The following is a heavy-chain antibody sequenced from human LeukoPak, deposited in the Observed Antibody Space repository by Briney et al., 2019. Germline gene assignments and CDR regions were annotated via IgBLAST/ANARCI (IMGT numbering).Heavy chain of an antibody. Sequence: ASVKVSCKASGYTFTGYYMHWVRQAPGQGLEWMGWINPNSGGTNYAQKFQGRVTMTRDTSICTAYMELSRLRSDDTAVYYCARVMIVRRSTSCYNYWGQGTLVTVSS. CDR2: INPNSGGT. CDR3: ARVMIVRRSTSCYNY. V-gene: IGHV1-2*02. D-gene: IGHD2-2*02. CDR1: GYTFTGYY. J-gene: IGHJ4*02.